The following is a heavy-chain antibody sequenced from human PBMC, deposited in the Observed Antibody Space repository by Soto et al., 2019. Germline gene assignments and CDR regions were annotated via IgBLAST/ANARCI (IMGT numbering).Heavy chain of an antibody. Sequence: QVQLVQSGAEVKKPGSSVKVSCKASGGTFSSYAISWVRQAPGQGLEWMGGIIPIFGTANYAQKFQGRVTITADDSTSTAYMELSSLRSEDTAVYYCARDLAAAGTDYYGMDVWGQGTTVTVSS. J-gene: IGHJ6*02. CDR2: IIPIFGTA. CDR3: ARDLAAAGTDYYGMDV. CDR1: GGTFSSYA. D-gene: IGHD6-13*01. V-gene: IGHV1-69*12.